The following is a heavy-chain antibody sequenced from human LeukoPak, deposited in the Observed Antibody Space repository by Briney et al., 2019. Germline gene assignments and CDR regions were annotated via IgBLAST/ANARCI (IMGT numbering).Heavy chain of an antibody. CDR3: AKGAEEGVVITSVYYYMDV. J-gene: IGHJ6*03. D-gene: IGHD3-22*01. V-gene: IGHV3-48*03. CDR2: ISSSGSTI. Sequence: GGSLRLSCAASGFTFSSYEMNWVRQAPGKGLEWVSYISSSGSTIYYADSVQGRFTISRDNSKNTLYLQMNSLRVEDTALYYCAKGAEEGVVITSVYYYMDVWGKGTTVTISS. CDR1: GFTFSSYE.